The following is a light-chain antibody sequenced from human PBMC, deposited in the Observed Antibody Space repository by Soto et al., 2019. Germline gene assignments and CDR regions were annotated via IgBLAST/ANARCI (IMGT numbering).Light chain of an antibody. Sequence: IQMTQSPSSVPASVGDTVTLSCQTSHGVSGWLAWYQQKPGKAPTLLIYTVSNLQSGVPSRFRGNGSGTDFSLTITNLQPEDFATYFCQQGKTFPFTFGPGTKVEVK. CDR3: QQGKTFPFT. CDR2: TVS. V-gene: IGKV1-12*01. CDR1: HGVSGW. J-gene: IGKJ3*01.